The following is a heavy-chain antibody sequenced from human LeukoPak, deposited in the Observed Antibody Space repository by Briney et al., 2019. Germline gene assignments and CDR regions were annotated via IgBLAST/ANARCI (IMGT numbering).Heavy chain of an antibody. CDR1: GFTFGSYW. J-gene: IGHJ4*02. D-gene: IGHD2-2*01. Sequence: GGSLRLSCAASGFTFGSYWMSWDRQAPGKGLEWVANIKQDGSEKYYVDSVKGRFTISRDDAKNSLYLQMNSLRAEDTAVYYCARVPYCSSTSCYAIFDYWGQGALVTVSS. CDR3: ARVPYCSSTSCYAIFDY. CDR2: IKQDGSEK. V-gene: IGHV3-7*05.